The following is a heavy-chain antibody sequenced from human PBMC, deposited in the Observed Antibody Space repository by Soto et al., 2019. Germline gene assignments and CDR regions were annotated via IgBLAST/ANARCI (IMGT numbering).Heavy chain of an antibody. D-gene: IGHD2-15*01. CDR1: GYTFTNYG. Sequence: ASVKVSCKASGYTFTNYGINWVRQAPGQGLEWMGWISAYNDDTNYAQKLQGRVTMTTDTSTSTAYMELRSLRSDDTAVYYCARGSLGYCGGGTCYTSDFQHWGQGTLVTVSS. CDR3: ARGSLGYCGGGTCYTSDFQH. CDR2: ISAYNDDT. J-gene: IGHJ1*01. V-gene: IGHV1-18*01.